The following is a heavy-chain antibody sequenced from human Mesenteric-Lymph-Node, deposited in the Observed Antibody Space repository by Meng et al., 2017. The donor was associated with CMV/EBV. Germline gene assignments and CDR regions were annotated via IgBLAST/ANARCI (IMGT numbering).Heavy chain of an antibody. Sequence: DSGGSSSSTGYYGRWSSKHPEKRQGWSGYVYYSGTTSDSPSVESRVTMSVDTSKNQYSLELTSETAADTALYYCAIDTSGYYHFHYWGQGTLVTVSS. D-gene: IGHD3-22*01. CDR2: VYYSGTT. J-gene: IGHJ4*02. CDR3: AIDTSGYYHFHY. CDR1: GGSSSSTGYY. V-gene: IGHV4-31*02.